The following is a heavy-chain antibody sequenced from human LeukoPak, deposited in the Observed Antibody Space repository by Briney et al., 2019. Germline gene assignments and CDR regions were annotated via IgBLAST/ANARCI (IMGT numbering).Heavy chain of an antibody. CDR1: GGSISSYY. J-gene: IGHJ3*02. V-gene: IGHV4-59*08. CDR2: IYYSGST. Sequence: SETLSLTCTVSGGSISSYYWSWIRQPPGKGLEWIGYIYYSGSTNYNPSLKSRVTISVDTTKNQFSLKLSSVTAADTAVYYCARWPPDIVVVPAASFAFDIWGQGTMVTVSS. D-gene: IGHD2-2*01. CDR3: ARWPPDIVVVPAASFAFDI.